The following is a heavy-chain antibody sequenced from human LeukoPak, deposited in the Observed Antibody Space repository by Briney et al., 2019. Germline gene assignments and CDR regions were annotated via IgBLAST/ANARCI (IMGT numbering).Heavy chain of an antibody. Sequence: PGGSLRLSCAASGFTFSSYWMHWVRQAPGKGLVWVSRINSDGSSTSYADSVKGRFTISRDNARNTLYLQMNSLRAEDTAVYYCARGSRVNWFDPWGQGTLVTVSS. CDR2: INSDGSST. J-gene: IGHJ5*02. CDR3: ARGSRVNWFDP. V-gene: IGHV3-74*01. CDR1: GFTFSSYW.